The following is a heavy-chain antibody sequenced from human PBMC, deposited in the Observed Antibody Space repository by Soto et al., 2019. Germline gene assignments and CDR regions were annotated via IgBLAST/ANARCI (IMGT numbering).Heavy chain of an antibody. CDR1: GFTFSSYA. Sequence: GGSLRLSCAASGFTFSSYAMSWVRQAPGKGLEWVSGISGSGGSTYYADSVKGRFTISRDNSNNALYLQMNSLRAEDTAVYYCVKDKYSTVVSPGYWGQGTLVTVSS. CDR2: ISGSGGST. V-gene: IGHV3-23*01. J-gene: IGHJ4*02. D-gene: IGHD2-15*01. CDR3: VKDKYSTVVSPGY.